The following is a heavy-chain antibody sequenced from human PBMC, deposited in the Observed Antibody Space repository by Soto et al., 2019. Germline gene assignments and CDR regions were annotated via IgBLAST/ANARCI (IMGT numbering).Heavy chain of an antibody. CDR3: ARVLRSSSSIDDRYRMDV. CDR2: INHSGST. J-gene: IGHJ6*02. V-gene: IGHV4-34*01. Sequence: SETLSLTCAVYGGSFSGYYWSWIRQPPGKGLEWIGEINHSGSTNYNPSLKSRVTILVDTSKNQFSLKLSSVTAADTAVYYCARVLRSSSSIDDRYRMDVWGQGTTVTVSS. CDR1: GGSFSGYY. D-gene: IGHD6-6*01.